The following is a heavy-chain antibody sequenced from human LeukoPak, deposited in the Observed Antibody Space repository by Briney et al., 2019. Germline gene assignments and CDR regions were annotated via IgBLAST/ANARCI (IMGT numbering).Heavy chain of an antibody. J-gene: IGHJ4*02. CDR2: IIRIFSTT. D-gene: IGHD2-2*03. CDR3: ASGYCSTTSCYVNPYFDY. V-gene: IGHV1-69*13. Sequence: GASVKVPCKASGGTFSSYAIHWVRQAPGQGLEWMGGIIRIFSTTNYAQKFQGRVTISVDESTSTAYMELSSLRSEDTAVYYCASGYCSTTSCYVNPYFDYWGQGTLVTVSS. CDR1: GGTFSSYA.